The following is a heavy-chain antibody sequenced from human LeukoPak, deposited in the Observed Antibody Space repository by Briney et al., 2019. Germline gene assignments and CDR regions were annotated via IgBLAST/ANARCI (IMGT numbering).Heavy chain of an antibody. Sequence: PSETLSLTCAVDGGSFSGYYWGWIRQPPGKGLEWIGEINHSGSTNYNPSLKSRVTISVDTSKNQFSLKLSSVTAADTAVYYCARVRYCSSTSCPYYFDYWGQGTLVTVSS. CDR2: INHSGST. CDR1: GGSFSGYY. J-gene: IGHJ4*02. D-gene: IGHD2-2*01. CDR3: ARVRYCSSTSCPYYFDY. V-gene: IGHV4-34*01.